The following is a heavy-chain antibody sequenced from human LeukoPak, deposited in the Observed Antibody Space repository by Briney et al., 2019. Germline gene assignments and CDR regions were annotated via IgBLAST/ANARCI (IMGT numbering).Heavy chain of an antibody. J-gene: IGHJ5*02. CDR2: IIPIFGTA. CDR3: ARDRRYYDFWSGQNNWFDP. V-gene: IGHV1-69*05. Sequence: GASVKVSCKASGGTFSSYAISWVRQAPGQGLEWVGGIIPIFGTANYAQKFQGRVTITTDESTSTAYMELSSLRSEDTAVYYCARDRRYYDFWSGQNNWFDPWGQGTLVTVSS. CDR1: GGTFSSYA. D-gene: IGHD3-3*01.